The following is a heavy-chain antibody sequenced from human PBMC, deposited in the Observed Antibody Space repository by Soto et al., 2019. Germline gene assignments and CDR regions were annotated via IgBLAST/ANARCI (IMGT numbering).Heavy chain of an antibody. CDR3: VRGARHKFLSRDYFYGMDV. Sequence: QVQLVESGGGVVQPGRSLRLSCAASGFTLSRYGMHWVRQAPGKGLEWVAVISFEGNTQYYADSVEGRFTIARDHSNDTLSLQIHSHGHEDSAVYYCVRGARHKFLSRDYFYGMDVW. CDR1: GFTLSRYG. CDR2: ISFEGNTQ. J-gene: IGHJ6*01. V-gene: IGHV3-30*03.